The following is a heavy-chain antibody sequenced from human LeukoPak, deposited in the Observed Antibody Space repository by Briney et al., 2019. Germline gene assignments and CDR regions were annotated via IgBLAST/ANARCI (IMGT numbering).Heavy chain of an antibody. CDR3: ARREPYDYVWGSYRWFSY. J-gene: IGHJ4*02. Sequence: ASVKVSCKASGGTFSSYAISWVRQAPGQGLEWMGRIIPIFGTANYAQKFQGRVTITTDESTSTAYMELSSLRSDDTAVYYCARREPYDYVWGSYRWFSYWGQGTLVTVSS. CDR1: GGTFSSYA. V-gene: IGHV1-69*05. D-gene: IGHD3-16*02. CDR2: IIPIFGTA.